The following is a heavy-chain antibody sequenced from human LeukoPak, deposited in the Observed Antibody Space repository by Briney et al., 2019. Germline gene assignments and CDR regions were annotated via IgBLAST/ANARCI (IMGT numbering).Heavy chain of an antibody. V-gene: IGHV1-24*01. Sequence: ASVEVSCKVSGYTLTELSMHWVRQAPGKGLEWMGGFDPEDGETIYAQKFQGRVTMTEDTSTDTAYMELSSLRSEDTAVYYCATVVVVTAIFPGEYFQHWGQGTLVTVSS. J-gene: IGHJ1*01. CDR1: GYTLTELS. D-gene: IGHD2-21*02. CDR2: FDPEDGET. CDR3: ATVVVVTAIFPGEYFQH.